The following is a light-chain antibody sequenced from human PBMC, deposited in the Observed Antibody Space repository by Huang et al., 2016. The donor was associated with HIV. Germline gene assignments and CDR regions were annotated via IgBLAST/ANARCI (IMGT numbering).Light chain of an antibody. CDR3: QQYNDWPRT. J-gene: IGKJ1*01. Sequence: VMMQSPASLSVSPGEGATLPCRASQSIGTNLAWYQQKPGQAPSLLIYSTSTRATGVPARFSGSGSGTQFTLTISCLQSEDFAVYYCQQYNDWPRTFGQGTKVEIK. CDR1: QSIGTN. CDR2: STS. V-gene: IGKV3-15*01.